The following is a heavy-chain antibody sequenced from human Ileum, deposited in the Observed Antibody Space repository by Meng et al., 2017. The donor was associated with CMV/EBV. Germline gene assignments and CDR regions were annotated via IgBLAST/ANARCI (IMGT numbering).Heavy chain of an antibody. CDR3: ARGVRVGTSREFYFDY. CDR1: GYSFSGYY. CDR2: INPKSGRA. Sequence: VQVLKSGAEVKKPGASVKVSCKDAGYSFSGYYIQWGRQAPGQGPEWMGWINPKSGRANYAQKFQGRVTLTRDTSISTDNMELSSLRSDDTAVYYCARGVRVGTSREFYFDYWGPGTLVTVSS. D-gene: IGHD1-26*01. V-gene: IGHV1-2*02. J-gene: IGHJ4*02.